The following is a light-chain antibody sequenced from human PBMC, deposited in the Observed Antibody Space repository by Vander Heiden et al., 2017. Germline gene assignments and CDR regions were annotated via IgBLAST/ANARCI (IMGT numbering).Light chain of an antibody. CDR3: QQYYSDPRLT. CDR1: QGISSY. CDR2: AAS. J-gene: IGKJ4*01. Sequence: AIRLTQPPSSFSASTGDRVTITCRASQGISSYLAWYQQKPGKAPKLLIYAASTLQSGVPSRFSGSGSGTDFTLTISCLQSEDFATDYCQQYYSDPRLTFGGGTKVEIK. V-gene: IGKV1-8*01.